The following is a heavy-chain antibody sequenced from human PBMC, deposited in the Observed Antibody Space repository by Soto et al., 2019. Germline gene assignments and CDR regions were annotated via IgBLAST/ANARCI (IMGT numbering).Heavy chain of an antibody. CDR2: ISGSDGKT. Sequence: GVSLRLSCVASGFSFGSYALTWVRQAPGKGLEWVSTISGSDGKTFYADAVKGRFSISRDISQSTLYLQMNSLRADDTAIYYCARWSYLDYWGQGTRVTVSS. V-gene: IGHV3-23*01. D-gene: IGHD3-3*01. CDR3: ARWSYLDY. J-gene: IGHJ4*02. CDR1: GFSFGSYA.